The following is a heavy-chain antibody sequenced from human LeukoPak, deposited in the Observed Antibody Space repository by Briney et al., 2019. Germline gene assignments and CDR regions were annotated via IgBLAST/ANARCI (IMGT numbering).Heavy chain of an antibody. CDR2: IYYSGST. CDR1: GGSISSYY. CDR3: ARVKTYYDFWSGTLTHLYYFDY. D-gene: IGHD3-3*01. J-gene: IGHJ4*02. Sequence: SETLSLTCTVSGGSISSYYWSWIRQPPGEGLEWIGYIYYSGSTNYNPSLKSRVTISVDTSKNQFSLKLSSVTAADTAVYYCARVKTYYDFWSGTLTHLYYFDYWGQGTLVTLSS. V-gene: IGHV4-59*01.